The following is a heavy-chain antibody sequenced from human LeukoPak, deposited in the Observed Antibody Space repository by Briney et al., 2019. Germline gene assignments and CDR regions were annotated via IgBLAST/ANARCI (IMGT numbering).Heavy chain of an antibody. V-gene: IGHV4-38-2*02. CDR1: GYSISSGYY. CDR3: AGPYDFWSGYYTENAFDI. Sequence: PSETLSLTCTVSGYSISSGYYWGWIRQPPGKGLEWIGSIYHSGSTYYNPSLKSRVTISVDTSKNQFSLKLSSVTAADTVVYYCAGPYDFWSGYYTENAFDIWGQGTMVTVSS. J-gene: IGHJ3*02. CDR2: IYHSGST. D-gene: IGHD3-3*01.